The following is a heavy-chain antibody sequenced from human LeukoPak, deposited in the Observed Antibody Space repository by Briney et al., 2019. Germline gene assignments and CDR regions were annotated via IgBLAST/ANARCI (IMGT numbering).Heavy chain of an antibody. D-gene: IGHD2-2*01. J-gene: IGHJ4*02. CDR3: AREYCSSSRCYLIEKRVDFDF. CDR1: GFTFSNYW. Sequence: GRSLRLSCAASGFTFSNYWMSWVRQPPGRGLEWVANIKLDGSEKYYVDSVKGRFTISRDNAKNSLYLQMNSLRAEDTAVYYCAREYCSSSRCYLIEKRVDFDFWGLGTLVTVSS. V-gene: IGHV3-7*04. CDR2: IKLDGSEK.